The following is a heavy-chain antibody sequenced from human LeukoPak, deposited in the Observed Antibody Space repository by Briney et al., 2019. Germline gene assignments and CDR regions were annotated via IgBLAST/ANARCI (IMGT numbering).Heavy chain of an antibody. CDR1: GFTFSSYS. J-gene: IGHJ4*02. Sequence: GGSLRLSCAASGFTFSSYSMNWVRQAPGKGLEWVSSISSSSSYIYYADSVKGRFTISRDDAKNSLYLQMNSLRAEDTAVYYCARDGVLYYYGSGSPTQVDYWGQGTLVTVSS. CDR2: ISSSSSYI. V-gene: IGHV3-21*01. D-gene: IGHD3-10*01. CDR3: ARDGVLYYYGSGSPTQVDY.